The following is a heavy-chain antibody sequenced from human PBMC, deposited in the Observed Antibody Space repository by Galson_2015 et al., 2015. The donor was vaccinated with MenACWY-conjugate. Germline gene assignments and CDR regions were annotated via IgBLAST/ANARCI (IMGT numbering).Heavy chain of an antibody. V-gene: IGHV4-59*11. CDR3: VRDQDRNYNFYGLDV. Sequence: ETPSLTCRVSCGSLRSPHWGWVPPPPGKGLEGGGYMYYTRGTNYKPSLQSLVSMSKDTSANQSSLKLTSVTAADTAVYYCVRDQDRNYNFYGLDVWGQGTTVIVSS. CDR1: CGSLRSPH. CDR2: MYYTRGT. J-gene: IGHJ6*02.